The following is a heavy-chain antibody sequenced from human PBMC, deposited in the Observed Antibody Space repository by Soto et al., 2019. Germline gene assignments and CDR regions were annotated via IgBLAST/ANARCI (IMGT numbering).Heavy chain of an antibody. Sequence: EVQLLESGGGLGQPGGSLRLSCAASGFTFSDNAMSWVRQSPGKGLEWVSGVSAGGSNTYYADSVKGRFTISRDNSKNTLHLLMSSLRAEDTAIYYCAKHSEYQLVSWFDPWGQGTLVTVSS. J-gene: IGHJ5*02. V-gene: IGHV3-23*01. CDR3: AKHSEYQLVSWFDP. CDR2: VSAGGSNT. D-gene: IGHD6-13*01. CDR1: GFTFSDNA.